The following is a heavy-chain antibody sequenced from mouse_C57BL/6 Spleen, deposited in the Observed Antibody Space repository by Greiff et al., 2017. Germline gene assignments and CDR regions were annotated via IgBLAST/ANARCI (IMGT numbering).Heavy chain of an antibody. CDR3: ARRGGYVDY. CDR2: IDPSDSYT. CDR1: GYTFTSYW. J-gene: IGHJ2*01. Sequence: VQLQQPGAELVMPGASVKLSCKASGYTFTSYWMHWVKQRPGQGLEWIGEIDPSDSYTNYNQKFKGKSTLTVDKSSSTAYMQLSSLTSEDSAVYYCARRGGYVDYWGQGTTLTVSS. V-gene: IGHV1-69*01.